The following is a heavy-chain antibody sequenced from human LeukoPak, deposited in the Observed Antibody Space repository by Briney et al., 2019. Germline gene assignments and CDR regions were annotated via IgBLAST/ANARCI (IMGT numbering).Heavy chain of an antibody. D-gene: IGHD6-13*01. Sequence: SETLSLTCTVSGGSVSSGNYYWNWIRQPPGKGLEWLGYIFYSGNTNYNPSLKSRVTISLDTSNNQFSLRLSSVTAADTAVYYCARETIAAAGRSFDYWGQGTLVTVSS. V-gene: IGHV4-61*01. CDR1: GGSVSSGNYY. CDR3: ARETIAAAGRSFDY. J-gene: IGHJ4*02. CDR2: IFYSGNT.